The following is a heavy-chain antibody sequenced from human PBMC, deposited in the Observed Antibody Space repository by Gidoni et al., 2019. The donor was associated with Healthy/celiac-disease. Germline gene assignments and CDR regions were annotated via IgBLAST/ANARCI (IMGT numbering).Heavy chain of an antibody. CDR1: GFTFRSYA. J-gene: IGHJ4*02. V-gene: IGHV3-30-3*01. Sequence: VQLVEPGGGVGQPGRSLRLSRAAPGFTFRSYAMHWVRQAPGKGLAWVAVISYDGSNKNYADSVKGRFTISRDNSKNTLYLQMNSLRAEDTAVYYCARDLDYDILTGYLFDYWGQGTLVTVSS. D-gene: IGHD3-9*01. CDR2: ISYDGSNK. CDR3: ARDLDYDILTGYLFDY.